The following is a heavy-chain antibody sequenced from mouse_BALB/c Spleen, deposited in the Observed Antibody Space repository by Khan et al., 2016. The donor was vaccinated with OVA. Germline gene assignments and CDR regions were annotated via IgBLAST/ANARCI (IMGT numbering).Heavy chain of an antibody. J-gene: IGHJ1*01. V-gene: IGHV1-9*01. CDR3: ARSNYGNDGYVDV. CDR1: GYTFSSYW. D-gene: IGHD2-2*01. Sequence: QVQLQQAGAELMKPGASVKISCKATGYTFSSYWIEGVKQRPGHGLEGIGGILPGSGRTNYNENFKGKAILTEDKSSSTAYMQLSSLTSEDSAVYYCARSNYGNDGYVDVWGAGTTVAVSS. CDR2: ILPGSGRT.